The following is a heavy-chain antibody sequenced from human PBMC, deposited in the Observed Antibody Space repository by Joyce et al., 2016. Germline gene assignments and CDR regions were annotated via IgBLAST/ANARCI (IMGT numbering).Heavy chain of an antibody. CDR2: INPNSDDT. J-gene: IGHJ6*02. Sequence: QVQLVQSGAEVKKPGASVTVSCKASGYIFTDYFIHWVRQAPGQGLEWRGWINPNSDDTHSAQKFQGWVTLTLDTSISTAYMELRRLKSDDTAIYNCARASNGWDGKIYKGMDVWGQGSTVTVSS. V-gene: IGHV1-2*04. CDR3: ARASNGWDGKIYKGMDV. D-gene: IGHD6-19*01. CDR1: GYIFTDYF.